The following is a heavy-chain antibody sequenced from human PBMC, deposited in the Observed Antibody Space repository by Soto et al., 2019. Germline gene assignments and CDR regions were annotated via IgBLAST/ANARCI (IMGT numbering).Heavy chain of an antibody. V-gene: IGHV3-30*18. CDR2: ISYDGSNK. D-gene: IGHD6-13*01. J-gene: IGHJ4*02. CDR1: GFTFSSYG. CDR3: AKDRGAVATAAYYFDY. Sequence: GGSLRLSCAASGFTFSSYGIHWVRQAPGKGLEWVAVISYDGSNKYYADSVKGRFTMSRDNSKNTLYLQMNSLRAEDTAVYYCAKDRGAVATAAYYFDYWGQGTLVTVSS.